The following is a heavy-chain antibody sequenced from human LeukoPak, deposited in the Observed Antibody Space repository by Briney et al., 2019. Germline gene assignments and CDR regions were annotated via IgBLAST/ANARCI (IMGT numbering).Heavy chain of an antibody. Sequence: PSETLSLTCTVSGGSISSYYWSWIRQPPGKGLEWIGYIYYSGSTNYNPSLKSRVTISVDTSKNQFSLKLSSVTAADTAVYYCVRDYYDSSGNDCWGQGTLVTVSS. V-gene: IGHV4-59*01. CDR2: IYYSGST. CDR1: GGSISSYY. D-gene: IGHD3-22*01. J-gene: IGHJ4*02. CDR3: VRDYYDSSGNDC.